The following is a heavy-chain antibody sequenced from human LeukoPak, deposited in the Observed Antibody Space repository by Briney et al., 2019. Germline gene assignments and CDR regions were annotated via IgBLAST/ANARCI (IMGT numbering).Heavy chain of an antibody. D-gene: IGHD2-21*02. CDR3: EAYCGGDCYSGFDY. Sequence: PGGSLRLSCAASGFTFNNYNMNWVRQAPGRGLEWVAFIRYDGTNTYYADSVKGRFTISRDNSKNTLYLQMNSLRAEDTAVYYCEAYCGGDCYSGFDYWGQGTLVTVSS. CDR1: GFTFNNYN. J-gene: IGHJ4*02. CDR2: IRYDGTNT. V-gene: IGHV3-30*02.